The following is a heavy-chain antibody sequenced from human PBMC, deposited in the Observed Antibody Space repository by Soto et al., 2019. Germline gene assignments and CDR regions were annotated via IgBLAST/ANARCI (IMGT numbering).Heavy chain of an antibody. Sequence: EAQLLESGGDWAQPGGSLRLSCAASGFTFSSHCMSWVRQAPGKGLEWIAGISRGGGTTYYADSVKGRFTISRDNSKNILELIMNSLKVEDTALYYCAKDGQYRTDGFDVWGQGTMVTVSS. D-gene: IGHD6-6*01. V-gene: IGHV3-23*01. CDR3: AKDGQYRTDGFDV. CDR1: GFTFSSHC. J-gene: IGHJ3*01. CDR2: ISRGGGTT.